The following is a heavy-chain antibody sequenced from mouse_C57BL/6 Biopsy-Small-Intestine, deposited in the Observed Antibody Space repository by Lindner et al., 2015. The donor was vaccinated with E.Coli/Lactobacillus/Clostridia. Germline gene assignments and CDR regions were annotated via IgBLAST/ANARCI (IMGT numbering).Heavy chain of an antibody. CDR3: AREGLGRTWYFDV. J-gene: IGHJ1*03. D-gene: IGHD4-1*01. Sequence: VQLQESGPELVKPGASVKISCKASGYAFSSSWMNWVKQRPGKGLEWIGRIYPGDGDTNYNGKFKGKATLTADKSSSTAYMQLSSLTSEDSAVYFCAREGLGRTWYFDVWGTGTTVTVSS. CDR2: IYPGDGDT. V-gene: IGHV1-82*01. CDR1: GYAFSSSW.